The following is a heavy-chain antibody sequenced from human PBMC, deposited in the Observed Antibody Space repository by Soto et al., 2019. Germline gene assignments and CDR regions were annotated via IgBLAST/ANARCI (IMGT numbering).Heavy chain of an antibody. D-gene: IGHD3-10*01. CDR2: IIPIFGTA. Sequence: GASVKVSCKASGGTFSSYAISWVRQAPGQGLEWMGRIIPIFGTANYAQKFQGRVTITADESTSTAYMELSSLRSEDTAVYYCARDPPLWLGDLRGYYHGMDVWGQGTTVTVSS. J-gene: IGHJ6*02. V-gene: IGHV1-69*13. CDR1: GGTFSSYA. CDR3: ARDPPLWLGDLRGYYHGMDV.